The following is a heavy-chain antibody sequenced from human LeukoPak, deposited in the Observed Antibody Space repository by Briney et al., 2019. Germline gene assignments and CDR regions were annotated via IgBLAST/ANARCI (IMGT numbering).Heavy chain of an antibody. Sequence: RASETLSLTCTVSGGSISSYYWSWIRQPPGKGLEWIGYIYYSGSTYYNPSLKSRVTISVVTSKNQFSLKLSSVTAADTAVYYCARGHSSSWFAFDIWGQGTMVTVSS. CDR1: GGSISSYY. V-gene: IGHV4-59*12. CDR2: IYYSGST. D-gene: IGHD6-13*01. J-gene: IGHJ3*02. CDR3: ARGHSSSWFAFDI.